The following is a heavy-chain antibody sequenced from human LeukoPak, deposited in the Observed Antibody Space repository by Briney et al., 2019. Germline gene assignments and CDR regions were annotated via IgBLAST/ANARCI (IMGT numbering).Heavy chain of an antibody. J-gene: IGHJ4*02. CDR2: IYTSGST. D-gene: IGHD3-10*01. V-gene: IGHV4-59*10. CDR1: GGSFSGYY. CDR3: AGGSYYGYYFDY. Sequence: SETLSLTCAVYGGSFSGYYWSWIRQPAGKGLEWIGRIYTSGSTNYNPSLKSRVTMSVDTSKNQFSLKLSSVTAADTAVYYCAGGSYYGYYFDYWGQGTLVTVSS.